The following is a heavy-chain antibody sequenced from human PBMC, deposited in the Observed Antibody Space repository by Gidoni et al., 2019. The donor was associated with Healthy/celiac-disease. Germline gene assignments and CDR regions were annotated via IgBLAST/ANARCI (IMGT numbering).Heavy chain of an antibody. Sequence: EVQLVESGGGLVQPGRSLRLSCAASGFTFDDYAMHWVRQAPGKGLEWVSGISWNSGSIGYADSVKGRFTISRDNAKNSLYLQMNSLRAEDTALYYCAKELPLVDAFDIWGQGTMVTVSS. V-gene: IGHV3-9*01. CDR3: AKELPLVDAFDI. J-gene: IGHJ3*02. D-gene: IGHD2-8*02. CDR1: GFTFDDYA. CDR2: ISWNSGSI.